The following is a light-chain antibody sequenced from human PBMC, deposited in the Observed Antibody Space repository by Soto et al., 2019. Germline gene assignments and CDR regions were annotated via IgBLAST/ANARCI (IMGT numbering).Light chain of an antibody. Sequence: DIVMTQSPDSLAVSLGEGATINCKSSQSVLSSSNNMNYLSWYQQKPGQPPKLLFYCASTRESGVPDRFSGSGSGTDFTLTISSLQAEDVALYYCQQYYSTPLTFGGGTKVDIK. J-gene: IGKJ4*01. CDR2: CAS. CDR1: QSVLSSSNNMNY. V-gene: IGKV4-1*01. CDR3: QQYYSTPLT.